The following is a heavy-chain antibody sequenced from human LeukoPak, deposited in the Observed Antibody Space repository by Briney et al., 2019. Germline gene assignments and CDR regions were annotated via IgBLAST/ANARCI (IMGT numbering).Heavy chain of an antibody. Sequence: ASVKVSCKXSGYTFTSYYMHWVRQSPGQGLEWMGIINPSGGSTSYAQKFQGRVTMTRDTSTSTVYMELSSLRSEDTAVYYCARGVENDYGGNSYFQHWGQGTLVTVSS. V-gene: IGHV1-46*01. J-gene: IGHJ1*01. CDR3: ARGVENDYGGNSYFQH. CDR1: GYTFTSYY. CDR2: INPSGGST. D-gene: IGHD4-23*01.